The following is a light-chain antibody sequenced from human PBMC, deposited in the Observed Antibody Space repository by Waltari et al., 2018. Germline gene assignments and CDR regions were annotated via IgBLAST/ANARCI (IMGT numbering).Light chain of an antibody. CDR3: ATWDNSLTDVV. CDR1: SSNIGNHF. J-gene: IGLJ2*01. V-gene: IGLV1-51*01. CDR2: DNN. Sequence: QSVLTQPPSVSAAPGQKVTISCSGSSSNIGNHFVSCYHQLPGAAPKLLIYDNNKRPSGIPDRFSASKSGTSATLGITGLQIGDEADYYCATWDNSLTDVVFGGGTKLTVL.